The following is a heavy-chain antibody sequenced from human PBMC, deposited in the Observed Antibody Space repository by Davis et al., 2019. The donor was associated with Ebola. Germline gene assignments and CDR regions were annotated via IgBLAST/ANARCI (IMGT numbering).Heavy chain of an antibody. V-gene: IGHV3-33*01. CDR2: IWYDGSKK. D-gene: IGHD6-13*01. J-gene: IGHJ6*04. CDR1: GFTFSGYG. Sequence: GGSLRLSCAASGFTFSGYGMHWVRQAPGKGLEWVALIWYDGSKKYYADSAKGRFTISRDNSKNTVNMQMNSLRADDTAVYYCARQGKQNLAYYYYYGLDVWGKGTTVTVSS. CDR3: ARQGKQNLAYYYYYGLDV.